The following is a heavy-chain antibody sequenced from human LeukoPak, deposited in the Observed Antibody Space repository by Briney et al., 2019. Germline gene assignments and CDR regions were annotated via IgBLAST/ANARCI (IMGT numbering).Heavy chain of an antibody. CDR2: IIPIFGTA. V-gene: IGHV1-69*06. CDR3: ARDLYYGSGSYHNFDY. Sequence: SVKISCKASGGTFSSYAISWVRQAPGQGLEWMGGIIPIFGTANYAQKFQGRVTITADKSTSTAYMALSSLRSEDTAVYYCARDLYYGSGSYHNFDYWGQGTLVTVSS. D-gene: IGHD3-10*01. J-gene: IGHJ4*02. CDR1: GGTFSSYA.